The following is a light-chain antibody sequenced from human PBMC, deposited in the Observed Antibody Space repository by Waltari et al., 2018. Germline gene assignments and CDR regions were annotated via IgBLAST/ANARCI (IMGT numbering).Light chain of an antibody. Sequence: EIVMTQSPATLSVSPGERATLSCRASQGVSSDLAWYQQKPGQAPRLLIYGASTRATGIPARFSGSGSATEFTLTISSLQSEDFAIYYCQQYNEWPPYTFGQGTKLEIK. CDR3: QQYNEWPPYT. V-gene: IGKV3-15*01. CDR2: GAS. CDR1: QGVSSD. J-gene: IGKJ2*01.